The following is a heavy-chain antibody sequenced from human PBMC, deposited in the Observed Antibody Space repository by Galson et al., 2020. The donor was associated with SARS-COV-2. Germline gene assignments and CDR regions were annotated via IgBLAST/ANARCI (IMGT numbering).Heavy chain of an antibody. CDR2: ISAYNGNT. V-gene: IGHV1-18*01. CDR3: ARDSFVKVAVAGRNYYYYGMDV. CDR1: GYTFTSYG. Sequence: ASVKVSCKASGYTFTSYGISWVRQAPGQGLEWMGWISAYNGNTNYAQKLQGRVTMTTDTSTSTAYMELRSLRSDDTAVYYCARDSFVKVAVAGRNYYYYGMDVWGQGTTVTVSS. J-gene: IGHJ6*02. D-gene: IGHD6-19*01.